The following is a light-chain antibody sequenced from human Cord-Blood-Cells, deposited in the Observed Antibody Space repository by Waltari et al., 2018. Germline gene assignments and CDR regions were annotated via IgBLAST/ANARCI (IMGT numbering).Light chain of an antibody. CDR1: QSVSSSY. V-gene: IGKV3-20*01. CDR2: GAS. Sequence: DIVLTQSPGTLSLSPGARATLSCRASQSVSSSYLAWYQQKPGQAPRLLIYGASSRDTGIPDRFSGSGSGTDFTLTISRLEPEDFAVYYCQQYGSSPYTFGQGTKLEIK. J-gene: IGKJ2*01. CDR3: QQYGSSPYT.